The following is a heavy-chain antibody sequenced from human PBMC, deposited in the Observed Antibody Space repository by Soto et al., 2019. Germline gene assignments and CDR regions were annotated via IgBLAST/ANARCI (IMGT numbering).Heavy chain of an antibody. CDR2: INYSGST. CDR3: AAGAFGVVNPPS. J-gene: IGHJ4*02. D-gene: IGHD3-3*01. Sequence: QVQLQESGPGLVKPSETLSLTCTVSGGSISSYYWTWIRQPPGKGLEWIGYINYSGSTNYNPSLPGRVSVSVDTSKNQFSLKLSSVTAADTGVYCCAAGAFGVVNPPSWGQGTLVTVCS. V-gene: IGHV4-59*01. CDR1: GGSISSYY.